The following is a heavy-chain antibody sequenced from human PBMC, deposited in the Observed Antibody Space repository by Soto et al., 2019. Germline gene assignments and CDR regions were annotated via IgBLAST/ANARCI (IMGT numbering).Heavy chain of an antibody. CDR1: GFTFSSYA. CDR3: AKDGPGGTIDFQH. D-gene: IGHD2-15*01. V-gene: IGHV3-23*01. J-gene: IGHJ1*01. Sequence: LSLTCAASGFTFSSYAMSWVRQAPGKGLEWVSAISGSGGSTYYADSVKGRFTISRDNSKNRLYLQMNSLRAEDTAVYYCAKDGPGGTIDFQHWGQGTLVTVSS. CDR2: ISGSGGST.